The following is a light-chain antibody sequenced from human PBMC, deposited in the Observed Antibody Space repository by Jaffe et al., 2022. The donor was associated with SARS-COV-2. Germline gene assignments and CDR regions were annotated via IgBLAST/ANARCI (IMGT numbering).Light chain of an antibody. CDR1: SSNIGNNY. J-gene: IGLJ1*01. Sequence: QSMLTQPPSVSAAPGQKVTISCSGSSSNIGNNYVSWYQQLPGTAPKVLIYENNKRPSGIPDRFSGSKSGTSATLGITGLQTGDEADYYCGTWDTSLSAYVFGSGTKVTVL. V-gene: IGLV1-51*02. CDR3: GTWDTSLSAYV. CDR2: ENN.